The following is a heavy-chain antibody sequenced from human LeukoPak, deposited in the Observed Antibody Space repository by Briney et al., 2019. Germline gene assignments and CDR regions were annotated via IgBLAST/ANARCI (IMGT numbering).Heavy chain of an antibody. CDR2: ISYDGSNK. Sequence: GGSLRLSCAASGFTFSSYAMRWVRQAPGKGLEWVAVISYDGSNKYYADSVKGRFTISRDNSKNTLYLQMNSLRAEDTAVYYCARDPSNWNVNFDYWGQGTLVTVSS. J-gene: IGHJ4*02. CDR3: ARDPSNWNVNFDY. CDR1: GFTFSSYA. V-gene: IGHV3-30-3*01. D-gene: IGHD1-20*01.